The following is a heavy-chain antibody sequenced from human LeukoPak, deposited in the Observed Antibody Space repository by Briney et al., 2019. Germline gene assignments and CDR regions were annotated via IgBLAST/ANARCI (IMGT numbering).Heavy chain of an antibody. CDR3: AKVVSGFHFDC. CDR1: GFTFSSYA. Sequence: GGSLRLSCAASGFTFSSYAMSWVRQAPGKGLEWVSAISGSGGSTYYADSVKGWFTISRDNSQNTLYLQMNTLRAEDTAVYYCAKVVSGFHFDCWGQGTLVTVSS. CDR2: ISGSGGST. V-gene: IGHV3-23*01. D-gene: IGHD1-26*01. J-gene: IGHJ4*02.